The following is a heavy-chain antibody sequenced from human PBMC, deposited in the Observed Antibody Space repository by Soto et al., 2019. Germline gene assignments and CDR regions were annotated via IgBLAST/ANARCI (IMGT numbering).Heavy chain of an antibody. Sequence: GGSLRLSCTASGFTFGDYAMSWVRQAPGKGLEWVGFIRSKAYGGTTEYAASVKGRFTISRDDSKSIAYLQMNSLKTEDTAVYYCTRERRITMIVVTLDYWGQGTLVTVSS. V-gene: IGHV3-49*04. J-gene: IGHJ4*02. CDR1: GFTFGDYA. CDR2: IRSKAYGGTT. D-gene: IGHD3-22*01. CDR3: TRERRITMIVVTLDY.